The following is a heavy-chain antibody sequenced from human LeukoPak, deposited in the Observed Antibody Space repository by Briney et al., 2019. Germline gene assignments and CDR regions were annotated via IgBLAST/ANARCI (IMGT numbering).Heavy chain of an antibody. D-gene: IGHD5-12*01. V-gene: IGHV3-23*01. CDR2: ICGCGYST. J-gene: IGHJ4*02. CDR3: AKEAGYSGYDYPDY. CDR1: GFTFSSYA. Sequence: LTGGSLSLSCAPSGFTFSSYAMSWVRQSPGKGLEWVSAICGCGYSTYYADSVKGRFTISRDNSKNTLYLQMNSLRAEDTAVYYCAKEAGYSGYDYPDYWGQGTLVTVSS.